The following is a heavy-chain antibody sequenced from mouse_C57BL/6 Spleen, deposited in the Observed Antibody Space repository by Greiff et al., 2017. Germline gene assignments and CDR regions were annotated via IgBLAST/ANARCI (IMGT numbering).Heavy chain of an antibody. CDR2: ISGGGGNT. J-gene: IGHJ3*01. V-gene: IGHV5-9*01. D-gene: IGHD1-1*01. CDR1: GFTFSSYT. CDR3: ASYYGSSPFAY. Sequence: DVHLVESGGGLVKPGGSLKLSCAASGFTFSSYTMSWVRQTPEKRLEWVATISGGGGNTYSPDSVKGRFTISRDKSKNTLYLQMSRLRSKDTALYYCASYYGSSPFAYWGQGTLVTVSA.